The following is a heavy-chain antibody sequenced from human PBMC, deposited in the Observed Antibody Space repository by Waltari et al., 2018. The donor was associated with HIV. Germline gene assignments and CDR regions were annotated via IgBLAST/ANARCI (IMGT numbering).Heavy chain of an antibody. CDR3: ARHSGPYVHFFDL. CDR2: VYYGGKT. Sequence: QLPESGPALVKPSQTLSLSCSVSGVPLTSNNYYWGWVRQSPGKRLDSIASVYYGGKTYNNPSLKSRLSLSLDTSKNRLSLNVTSVTAADTAVYYCARHSGPYVHFFDLWGRGTLVTVTS. J-gene: IGHJ2*01. CDR1: GVPLTSNNYY. D-gene: IGHD3-16*01. V-gene: IGHV4-39*01.